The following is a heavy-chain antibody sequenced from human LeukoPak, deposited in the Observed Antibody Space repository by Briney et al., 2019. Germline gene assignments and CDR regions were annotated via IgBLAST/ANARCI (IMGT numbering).Heavy chain of an antibody. CDR2: ISRGVGST. J-gene: IGHJ1*01. V-gene: IGHV3-23*01. CDR1: GFSFSRYD. D-gene: IGHD4-17*01. Sequence: GGSLRLSCAASGFSFSRYDLSWVRQAPGKGLECVSTISRGVGSTYYADSVKGRFTISRDNSKNTLYLQMNNLRADDTAVYYCARRGYGDYEEYFQHWGQGTLVTVSS. CDR3: ARRGYGDYEEYFQH.